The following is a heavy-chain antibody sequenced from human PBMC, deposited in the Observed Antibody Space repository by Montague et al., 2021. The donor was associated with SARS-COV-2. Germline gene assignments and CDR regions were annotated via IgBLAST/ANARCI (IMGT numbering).Heavy chain of an antibody. Sequence: SETLSLTCVVYGGSFSGYYWSWIRQPPGKGLEWIGEINHSGSTNYNPSLKSRVTISVDTSKKQFSLRLNSVTAADTAVYYCARGGGYSCGDLDYWGQGTLVTVSS. CDR1: GGSFSGYY. CDR3: ARGGGYSCGDLDY. CDR2: INHSGST. D-gene: IGHD5-18*01. V-gene: IGHV4-34*01. J-gene: IGHJ4*02.